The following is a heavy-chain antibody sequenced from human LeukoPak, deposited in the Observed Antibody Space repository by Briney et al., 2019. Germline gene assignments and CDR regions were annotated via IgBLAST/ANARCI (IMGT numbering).Heavy chain of an antibody. CDR1: GGSLSSSSYY. D-gene: IGHD5-24*01. J-gene: IGHJ4*02. CDR3: ASRWLQRDY. CDR2: IYYSGST. V-gene: IGHV4-39*01. Sequence: PSETLSLTCTVSGGSLSSSSYYWGWIRQPPGKGLEWIGSIYYSGSTYYNPSLKSRVTISVDTSKKQFSLKLSSVTAADTAVYYCASRWLQRDYWGQGTLVTVSS.